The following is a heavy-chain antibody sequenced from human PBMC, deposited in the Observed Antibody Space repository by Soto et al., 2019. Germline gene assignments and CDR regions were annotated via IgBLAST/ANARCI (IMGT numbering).Heavy chain of an antibody. CDR2: ISSGGSSI. Sequence: PGGSLRLSCAASGFNFNSYEMNWVRQAPGKGLEWLSSISSGGSSIYSADSVKGRFTISRENAKNSLYLQMNSLRAEDTAVYFCARGSSGWFVMDVWGQGTTVTVSS. CDR3: ARGSSGWFVMDV. J-gene: IGHJ6*02. D-gene: IGHD6-19*01. CDR1: GFNFNSYE. V-gene: IGHV3-48*03.